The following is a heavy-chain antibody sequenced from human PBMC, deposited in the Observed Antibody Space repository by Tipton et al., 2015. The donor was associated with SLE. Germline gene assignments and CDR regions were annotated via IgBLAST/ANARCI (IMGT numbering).Heavy chain of an antibody. J-gene: IGHJ4*02. V-gene: IGHV4-39*07. Sequence: LRLSCYVSGDSLGTREYSWGWIRQPPGKGLEWIGSVHYSGPTYYKPSLKSRVGISIDTSKNHFSLNLRSVAAADTAVYYCASQRFQQTGDYFDYWGQGILVTVSS. CDR3: ASQRFQQTGDYFDY. CDR1: GDSLGTREYS. D-gene: IGHD5-24*01. CDR2: VHYSGPT.